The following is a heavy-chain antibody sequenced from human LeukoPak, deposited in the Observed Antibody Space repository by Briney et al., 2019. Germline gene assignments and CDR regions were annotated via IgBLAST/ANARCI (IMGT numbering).Heavy chain of an antibody. D-gene: IGHD1-26*01. J-gene: IGHJ4*02. CDR2: ISGSGGST. CDR3: AKGSYLGYFDY. V-gene: IGHV3-23*01. CDR1: GFTFSDYY. Sequence: GGSLRLSCAASGFTFSDYYMSWVRQAPGKGLEWVSAISGSGGSTYYADSVKGRFTISRDNSKNTLYLQMNSLRAEDTAVYYCAKGSYLGYFDYWGQGTLVTVSS.